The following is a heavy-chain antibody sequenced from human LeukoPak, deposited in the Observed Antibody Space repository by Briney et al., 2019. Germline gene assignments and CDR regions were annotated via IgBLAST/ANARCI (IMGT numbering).Heavy chain of an antibody. CDR2: IKHDGIEM. CDR1: GFSFSNYW. J-gene: IGHJ4*02. Sequence: TGGSLRLSCAASGFSFSNYWMSWARQAPGKGLEWVANIKHDGIEMDYADSAKGRFTISRDNAKNSLYLQMTSLRAEDTALYYCTRATGWYPDYWGQGTLITVSS. CDR3: TRATGWYPDY. D-gene: IGHD6-19*01. V-gene: IGHV3-7*01.